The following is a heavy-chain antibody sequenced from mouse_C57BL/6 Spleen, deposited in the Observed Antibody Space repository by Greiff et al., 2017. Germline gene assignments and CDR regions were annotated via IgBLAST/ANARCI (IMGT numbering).Heavy chain of an antibody. CDR3: ARRGNYSNYFYYAMDY. D-gene: IGHD2-5*01. V-gene: IGHV1-50*01. J-gene: IGHJ4*01. CDR2: IDPSDSYT. Sequence: QVQLQQSGAELVKPGASVKLSCKASGYTFTSYWMQWVKQRPGQGLEWIGEIDPSDSYTNYNQKFKGKATLTVDTSSSTAYMQLSSLTSEDSAVYYGARRGNYSNYFYYAMDYWGQGTSVTVAS. CDR1: GYTFTSYW.